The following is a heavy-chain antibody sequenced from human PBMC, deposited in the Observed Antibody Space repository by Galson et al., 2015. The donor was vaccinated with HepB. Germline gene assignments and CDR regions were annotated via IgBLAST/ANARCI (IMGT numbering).Heavy chain of an antibody. V-gene: IGHV3-23*01. D-gene: IGHD1-26*01. J-gene: IGHJ4*02. CDR3: AKDLKNGGSYGRYFDY. Sequence: SLRLSCAASGFTFSSYAMSWVRQAPGEGLEWVSAISGSGGSTYYADSMKGRFTISRDNSKNTLYLQMNSLRAEDTAVYYCAKDLKNGGSYGRYFDYWGQGTLVTVSS. CDR2: ISGSGGST. CDR1: GFTFSSYA.